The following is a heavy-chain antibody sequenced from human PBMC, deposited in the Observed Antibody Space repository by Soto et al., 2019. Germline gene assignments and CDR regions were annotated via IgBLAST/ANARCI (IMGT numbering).Heavy chain of an antibody. Sequence: SETLSLTCAVYGGSFSGYYWSWIRQPPGKGLEWIGEINHSGSTNYNPSLKSRVTISVDTSKNQFSLKLSSVTAADTAVYYCARDISDLWFDPWGQGTLVTVSS. CDR2: INHSGST. J-gene: IGHJ5*02. CDR3: ARDISDLWFDP. V-gene: IGHV4-34*01. D-gene: IGHD6-19*01. CDR1: GGSFSGYY.